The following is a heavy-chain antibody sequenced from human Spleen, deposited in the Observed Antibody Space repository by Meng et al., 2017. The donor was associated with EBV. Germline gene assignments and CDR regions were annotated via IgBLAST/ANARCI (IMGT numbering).Heavy chain of an antibody. CDR2: LIPNIRAP. D-gene: IGHD3-10*01. Sequence: QVQCVQSGAEVTNHGASVKVSRTTSGCPFYTYDLTWIRQAPGQGLEWLGGLIPNIRAPKYAQKFQDRITITTDTSIKTSYMELRSLRSEDTAIYYCASESGRGDTPDFWGPGTLVTVSS. CDR1: GCPFYTYD. V-gene: IGHV1-2*02. CDR3: ASESGRGDTPDF. J-gene: IGHJ4*01.